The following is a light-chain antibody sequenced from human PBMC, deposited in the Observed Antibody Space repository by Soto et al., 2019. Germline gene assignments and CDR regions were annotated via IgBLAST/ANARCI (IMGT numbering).Light chain of an antibody. J-gene: IGKJ4*01. CDR1: QSISSW. CDR3: QQTSSFPLT. V-gene: IGKV1-12*01. Sequence: DIQMTQSPSTLSASVGDRVTITCRASQSISSWLAWYQQKPGKSPTLLIYKASNLQTGVPSRFGGSGSGTDFTLTISSLQPEDFATYYCQQTSSFPLTFGGGTKVDIK. CDR2: KAS.